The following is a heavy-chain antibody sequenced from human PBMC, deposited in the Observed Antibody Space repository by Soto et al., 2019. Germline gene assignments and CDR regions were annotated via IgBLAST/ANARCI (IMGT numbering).Heavy chain of an antibody. CDR2: IYYSGST. D-gene: IGHD2-8*01. CDR1: GDAISSYY. V-gene: IGHV4-59*08. J-gene: IGHJ6*02. Sequence: KTSETLSLTGTVCGDAISSYYWSWIRQPPGKGLEWIGYIYYSGSTNFNPSLKSRVTMSLETSKNHFSLNLSSVTAADTAVYYCARRGYCTNGVCYYGMDVWGQGTTVTVSS. CDR3: ARRGYCTNGVCYYGMDV.